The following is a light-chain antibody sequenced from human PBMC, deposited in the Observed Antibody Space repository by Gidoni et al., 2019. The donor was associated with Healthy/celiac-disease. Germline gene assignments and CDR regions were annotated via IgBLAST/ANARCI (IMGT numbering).Light chain of an antibody. CDR2: DVS. CDR1: SSDVGGYNY. V-gene: IGLV2-14*01. J-gene: IGLJ1*01. Sequence: QSALTQPASVSGSPGQSITISCTGTSSDVGGYNYVSWYQQPPGKAPKLMIYDVSNRPSGVSNRFSGSKSGNTASLTISGLQAEDEADYYCSSYTSRSTLHYVFGTGTKVTVL. CDR3: SSYTSRSTLHYV.